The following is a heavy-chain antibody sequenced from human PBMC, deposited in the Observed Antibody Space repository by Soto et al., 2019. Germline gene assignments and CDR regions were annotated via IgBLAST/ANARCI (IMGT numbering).Heavy chain of an antibody. CDR3: ARDFMVYAPAVLDY. V-gene: IGHV3-33*01. J-gene: IGHJ4*02. CDR2: IWYDGSNK. Sequence: PVGSLRHSWAASGFNFSSYGMHWVRQAPGKGLEWVAVIWYDGSNKYYADSVKGRFTISRDNSKNTLYLQMNSLRAEDTAVYYCARDFMVYAPAVLDYWGQGTLVTVSS. CDR1: GFNFSSYG. D-gene: IGHD2-8*01.